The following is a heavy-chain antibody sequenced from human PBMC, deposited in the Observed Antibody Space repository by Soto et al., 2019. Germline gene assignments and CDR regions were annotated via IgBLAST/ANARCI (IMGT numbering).Heavy chain of an antibody. CDR3: ARKSNPYYYYYMDV. D-gene: IGHD4-4*01. V-gene: IGHV4-59*08. CDR1: GGSISSYY. CDR2: IYYSGST. Sequence: SETLSLTCTVSGGSISSYYWSWIRQPPGKGLEWIGYIYYSGSTNYNPSLKSRVTISVDTSKNQFSLKLSSVTAADTSVYYCARKSNPYYYYYMDVWGKGTTVTVSS. J-gene: IGHJ6*03.